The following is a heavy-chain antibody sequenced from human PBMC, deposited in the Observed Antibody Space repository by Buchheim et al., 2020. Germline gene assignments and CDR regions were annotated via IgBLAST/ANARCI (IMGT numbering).Heavy chain of an antibody. J-gene: IGHJ3*02. CDR1: GLSLSNYG. V-gene: IGHV3-33*01. CDR3: MRDEKFYVFNI. Sequence: QVQLVESGGGVVQPGRSLRLSCEASGLSLSNYGLPWVRQAPGKGLEWVADIWSDGINRYYIDSVKGRFTISRDTSKNTVYLEMDSLRVEDTAVYYCMRDEKFYVFNIWGQGT. CDR2: IWSDGINR.